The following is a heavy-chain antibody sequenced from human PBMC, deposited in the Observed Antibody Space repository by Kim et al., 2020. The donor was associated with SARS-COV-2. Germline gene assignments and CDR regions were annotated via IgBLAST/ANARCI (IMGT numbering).Heavy chain of an antibody. CDR1: GYTFTDYY. D-gene: IGHD2-15*01. Sequence: ASVKVSCKASGYTFTDYYINWVRQAPGQGLECMGWINPKYGGTDYAHRFQGRVTMTWDTSVTTAYMELSSLRSDDTALYYCVRGNYGGNGRGFDIWGQGTMVTVSS. CDR3: VRGNYGGNGRGFDI. J-gene: IGHJ3*02. V-gene: IGHV1-2*02. CDR2: INPKYGGT.